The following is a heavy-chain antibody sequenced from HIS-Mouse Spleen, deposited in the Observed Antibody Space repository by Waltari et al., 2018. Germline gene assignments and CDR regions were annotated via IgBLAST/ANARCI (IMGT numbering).Heavy chain of an antibody. V-gene: IGHV3-49*05. CDR3: TRVGVAYYDSSGDDAFDI. CDR2: IRSKADGGTT. Sequence: EVQLVESGGGLVKPGRSLRLSCTASGFTFGDYAMSWFRRAPGKWLDGVGCIRSKADGGTTEYAASVKGRFTISRDDSKSIAYLQMNSLKTEDTAVYYCTRVGVAYYDSSGDDAFDIWGQGTMVTVSS. J-gene: IGHJ3*02. D-gene: IGHD3-22*01. CDR1: GFTFGDYA.